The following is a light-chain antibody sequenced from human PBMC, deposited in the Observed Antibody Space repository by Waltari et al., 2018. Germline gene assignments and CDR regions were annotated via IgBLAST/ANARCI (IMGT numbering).Light chain of an antibody. CDR2: KAS. J-gene: IGKJ1*01. V-gene: IGKV1-5*03. Sequence: DIQMPQSPSTLSASLGDRFTTTCRASQSISSWLAWYQQKPGKAPKLLIYKASSLESGVPSRFSGSGSGTEFTLTISSLQPDDFATYYCQQYNSYSPWTFGQGTKVEIK. CDR3: QQYNSYSPWT. CDR1: QSISSW.